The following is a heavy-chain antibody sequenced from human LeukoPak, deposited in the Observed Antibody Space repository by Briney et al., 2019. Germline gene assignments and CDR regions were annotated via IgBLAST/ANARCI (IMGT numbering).Heavy chain of an antibody. D-gene: IGHD1-26*01. CDR3: ARTVGATGAFDI. V-gene: IGHV1-18*01. Sequence: ASVKVSCKASGYTFINYGLTWVRQAPGQGFEWMGWISAYTGSTNYAQKLQGRVTMPTDPSTSTAYMELRSLRSDDTAVYHCARTVGATGAFDIWGQGTMVIVSS. CDR1: GYTFINYG. CDR2: ISAYTGST. J-gene: IGHJ3*02.